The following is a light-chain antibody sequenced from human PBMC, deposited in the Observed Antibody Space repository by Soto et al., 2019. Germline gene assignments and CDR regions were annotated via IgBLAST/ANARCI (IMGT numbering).Light chain of an antibody. CDR2: DAS. CDR3: QQRSSWPQVFT. J-gene: IGKJ5*01. V-gene: IGKV3D-20*02. CDR1: QSVSSSY. Sequence: EIVFTQSPGTLSLSPGERATLSCRASQSVSSSYLTWYQQKPGKAPRLLIYDASNRATGIPARFSGSGSGTDFTLIISSLEPEDSAIYYCQQRSSWPQVFTFGQGTRLEIK.